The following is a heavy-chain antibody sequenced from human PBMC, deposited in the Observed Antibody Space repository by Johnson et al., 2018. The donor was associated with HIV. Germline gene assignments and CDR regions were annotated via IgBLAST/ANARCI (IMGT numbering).Heavy chain of an antibody. V-gene: IGHV3-20*04. Sequence: VQLVESGGGVIRPGGSLRLSCAASGFTFDDYGVSWVRQAPGKGLEWVSGINWNGDSTDYADSVKGRFTISRDNAKNSLFLQMNSLRAEDTALDYCASVSDDYGGTPAAWGAFDIWGQGTMVTVSS. CDR2: INWNGDST. D-gene: IGHD4-23*01. CDR3: ASVSDDYGGTPAAWGAFDI. CDR1: GFTFDDYG. J-gene: IGHJ3*02.